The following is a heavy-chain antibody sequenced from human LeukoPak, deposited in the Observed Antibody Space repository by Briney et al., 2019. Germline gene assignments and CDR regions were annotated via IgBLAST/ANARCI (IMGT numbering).Heavy chain of an antibody. CDR2: ISYSGST. J-gene: IGHJ4*02. V-gene: IGHV4-59*01. CDR1: GGSTSSYY. CDR3: ANYYDSSGFDY. Sequence: SSETLSLTCTVSGGSTSSYYWSWIRQPPGKGLEWIGYISYSGSTNYNSSLKSRVTISVDTSKNQFSLKLSSVTAADTAVYYCANYYDSSGFDYWGQGALVTVSS. D-gene: IGHD3-22*01.